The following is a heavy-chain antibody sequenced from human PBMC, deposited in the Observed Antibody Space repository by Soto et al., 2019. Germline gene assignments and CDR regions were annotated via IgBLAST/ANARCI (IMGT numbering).Heavy chain of an antibody. CDR3: VHPRSTVQIPPT. Sequence: GGSLRLSCSASGFTFSMCSMHWVRQAPGKGLEYVSGISSNGDSTYYADSVKGRFTISRDNSKNTLYLQMSSLRAVDTAVYYCVHPRSTVQIPPTWGQGTLVTVS. CDR2: ISSNGDST. CDR1: GFTFSMCS. V-gene: IGHV3-64D*06. D-gene: IGHD4-17*01. J-gene: IGHJ5*02.